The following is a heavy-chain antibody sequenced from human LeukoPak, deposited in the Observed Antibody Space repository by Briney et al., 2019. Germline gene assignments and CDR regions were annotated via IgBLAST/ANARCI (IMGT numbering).Heavy chain of an antibody. D-gene: IGHD3-16*01. CDR2: IYYSGIT. CDR1: GDPISTSSYY. V-gene: IGHV4-39*01. CDR3: ARSDYYDYRQIDY. Sequence: PSETLSLTCTVSGDPISTSSYYWGWVRQTPGKGLEWLGSIYYSGITHYNPSLKSRLTIYVDTSRNQFSLHLFSVTAADTAVFYCARSDYYDYRQIDYWGQGTLVTVSS. J-gene: IGHJ4*02.